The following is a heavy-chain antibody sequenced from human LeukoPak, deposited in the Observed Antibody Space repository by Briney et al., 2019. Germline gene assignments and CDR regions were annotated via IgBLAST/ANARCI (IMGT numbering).Heavy chain of an antibody. CDR2: IYYSGST. CDR1: GGSISSYH. CDR3: ARASSGYLFQH. D-gene: IGHD3-22*01. V-gene: IGHV4-59*01. J-gene: IGHJ1*01. Sequence: SETLSLTCTVSGGSISSYHWSWIRQPPGKGLEWIGYIYYSGSTNYNPSLKSRVTISVDTSKTQFSLRLSSVTAADTAVYYCARASSGYLFQHWGQGTLVTVSS.